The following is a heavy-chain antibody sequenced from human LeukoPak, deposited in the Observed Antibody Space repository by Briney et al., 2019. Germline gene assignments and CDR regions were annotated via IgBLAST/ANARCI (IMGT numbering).Heavy chain of an antibody. J-gene: IGHJ4*01. CDR3: AHGGDSWGPFYFDY. Sequence: SGPTLVNPPQTLTLTCTFSGFSLSTSGMGVGWIRQPPGDALEWLALIYWNDDKRYSPSLKSRLTITKDTSKNQVVITLTNMDPVDTATYYCAHGGDSWGPFYFDYWGHGTLVTVSS. CDR2: IYWNDDK. D-gene: IGHD2-21*02. V-gene: IGHV2-5*01. CDR1: GFSLSTSGMG.